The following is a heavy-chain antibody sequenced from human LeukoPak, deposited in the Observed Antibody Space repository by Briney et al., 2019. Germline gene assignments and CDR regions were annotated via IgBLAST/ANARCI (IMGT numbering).Heavy chain of an antibody. V-gene: IGHV3-53*01. D-gene: IGHD1/OR15-1a*01. CDR2: IYSGGST. Sequence: GGSLRLSCAASGFTVSSNYMSCVRQAPGKGLEWVSVIYSGGSTYYADSVKGRFTISRDNSKNTLYLQMNSLRAEDTAVYYCARETGGNWNRIDYWGQRTLVTVSS. J-gene: IGHJ4*02. CDR3: ARETGGNWNRIDY. CDR1: GFTVSSNY.